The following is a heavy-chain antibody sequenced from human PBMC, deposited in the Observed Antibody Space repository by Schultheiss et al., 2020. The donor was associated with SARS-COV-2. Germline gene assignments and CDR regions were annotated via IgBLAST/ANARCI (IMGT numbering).Heavy chain of an antibody. CDR1: GFSFSSYW. Sequence: GGSLRLSCAASGFSFSSYWMHWVRQAPGKGLVWVSRINSDGSSTSYADSVKGRFTISRDNAKNTLYLQMNSLRAEDTAVYYCAREENGGQLVLFTYYYYYYGMDVWGQGTTVTVSS. CDR2: INSDGSST. CDR3: AREENGGQLVLFTYYYYYYGMDV. V-gene: IGHV3-74*01. J-gene: IGHJ6*02. D-gene: IGHD6-13*01.